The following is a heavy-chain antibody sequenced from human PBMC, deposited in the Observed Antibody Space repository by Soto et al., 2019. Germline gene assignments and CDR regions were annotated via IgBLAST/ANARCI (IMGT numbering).Heavy chain of an antibody. D-gene: IGHD3-10*01. CDR2: ISSDGSHK. CDR3: ARSRSGAVADSFDY. Sequence: GGSLRLSCAASGFTFRRYAVHWVRQAPGKGLEWAAVISSDGSHKYYLDSVKGRFTTSRDNSINTVFLQMDSLSYEDTAVYHCARSRSGAVADSFDYWGQGTLVTVSS. V-gene: IGHV3-30*04. J-gene: IGHJ4*02. CDR1: GFTFRRYA.